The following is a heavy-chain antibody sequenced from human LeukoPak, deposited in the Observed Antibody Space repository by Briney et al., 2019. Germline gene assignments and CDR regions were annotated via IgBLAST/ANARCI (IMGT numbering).Heavy chain of an antibody. CDR2: ISGSGDRT. D-gene: IGHD2-15*01. CDR3: AKDRSIYCSGGSCYLDWFDP. CDR1: GFTFSTYA. J-gene: IGHJ5*02. Sequence: PGGSLRLSCAASGFTFSTYAMSWVRQAPGKGLEWVASISGSGDRTYYTDSGKGRFTISRDNSKNTLYLQMDSLRAEDTAVYNCAKDRSIYCSGGSCYLDWFDPWGQGTLVTVSS. V-gene: IGHV3-23*01.